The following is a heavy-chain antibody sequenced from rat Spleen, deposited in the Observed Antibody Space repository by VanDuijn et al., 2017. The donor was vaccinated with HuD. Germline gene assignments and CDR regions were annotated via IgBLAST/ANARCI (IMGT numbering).Heavy chain of an antibody. CDR3: GRLGYTRYYVDY. CDR1: GFTFSSFP. Sequence: EVQLVESGGGLVQPGRSLKLSCAASGFTFSSFPMAWVRQAPKKGLEWVAYISSGCGGIYYPDSVKGRFIISRDNAKSPLYLQMDSLRFEDMASYYCGRLGYTRYYVDYWGLGVMVTVSS. D-gene: IGHD1-9*01. CDR2: ISSGCGGI. V-gene: IGHV5-27*01. J-gene: IGHJ2*01.